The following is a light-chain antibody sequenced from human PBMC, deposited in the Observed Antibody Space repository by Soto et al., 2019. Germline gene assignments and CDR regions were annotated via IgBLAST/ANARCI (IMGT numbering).Light chain of an antibody. CDR2: EVS. CDR1: SSDVGGYNY. Sequence: QSVLTQPASVSGSPGQSITISCTGTSSDVGGYNYVSWYQQHPGKAPKLMIYEVSNRPSEVSNRFSGSKSGNTASLTISGLQAEDEGNYYCSSYTSGSTLVVFGGGTKLPVL. J-gene: IGLJ2*01. V-gene: IGLV2-14*01. CDR3: SSYTSGSTLVV.